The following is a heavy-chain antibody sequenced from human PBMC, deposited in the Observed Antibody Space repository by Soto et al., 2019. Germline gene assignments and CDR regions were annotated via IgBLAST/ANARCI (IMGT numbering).Heavy chain of an antibody. Sequence: GGSLRLSCADPGFTFTSYTINWVRQAPGKGLEWVSCISSSSTFIHYADSVKGRFTISRDNAKNSVSLQMNSLTAEDTAVYYCARGDMVAGVYPRVDYWGQGTLVTVSS. V-gene: IGHV3-21*01. D-gene: IGHD3-10*01. CDR2: ISSSSTFI. J-gene: IGHJ4*02. CDR1: GFTFTSYT. CDR3: ARGDMVAGVYPRVDY.